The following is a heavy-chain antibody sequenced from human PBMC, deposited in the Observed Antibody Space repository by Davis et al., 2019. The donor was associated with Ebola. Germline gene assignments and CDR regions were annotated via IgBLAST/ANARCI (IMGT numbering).Heavy chain of an antibody. V-gene: IGHV3-48*02. CDR2: ISSSSSTI. D-gene: IGHD3-10*01. CDR1: GFTFSSYS. CDR3: ARDGVEGFGELLYYYYYGMDV. Sequence: GGSLRLSCAASGFTFSSYSMNWVRQAPGKGLEWVSYISSSSSTIYYADSVKGRFTISRDNAKNSLYLQMNSLRDEDTAVYYCARDGVEGFGELLYYYYYGMDVWGQGTTVTVSS. J-gene: IGHJ6*02.